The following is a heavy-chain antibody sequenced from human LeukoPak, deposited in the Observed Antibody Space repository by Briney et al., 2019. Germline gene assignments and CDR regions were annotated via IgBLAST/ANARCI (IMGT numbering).Heavy chain of an antibody. CDR3: ARSCSAGTCYVDY. D-gene: IGHD2-15*01. CDR1: GFTLSSYW. Sequence: GGSLRLFCAASGFTLSSYWMHWVRQAPGKGLVWVSRINSDGSSTSYADSVKGRFTISRDNANNALYLQMNSLRAEDTAVYYCARSCSAGTCYVDYWGQGTLVTVSS. CDR2: INSDGSST. J-gene: IGHJ4*02. V-gene: IGHV3-74*01.